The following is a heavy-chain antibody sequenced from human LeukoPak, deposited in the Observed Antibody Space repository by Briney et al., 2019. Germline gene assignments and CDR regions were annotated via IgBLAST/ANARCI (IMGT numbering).Heavy chain of an antibody. CDR2: ISTYNGNT. V-gene: IGHV1-18*01. CDR3: ARAYSPGTYLVDY. D-gene: IGHD3-16*02. Sequence: GASVKVSCKTSGYTFTSYGINWVRQAPGQGLEWMGWISTYNGNTNYAQKLQGRVTMTTDTSTSTAYMELRSLRSDDTAVYYCARAYSPGTYLVDYWGQGTLVTVSS. CDR1: GYTFTSYG. J-gene: IGHJ4*02.